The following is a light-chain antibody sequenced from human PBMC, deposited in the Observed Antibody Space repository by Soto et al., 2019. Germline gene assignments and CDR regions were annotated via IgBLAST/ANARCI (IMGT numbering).Light chain of an antibody. CDR2: GAS. CDR3: QHYNNWPPWT. Sequence: EIVMTQSPATLSVSPGERATLSCRASQSISSNFAWYQQKPGQAPRLLIYGASTRANGIPARFSGSWSGTEFTLTISSVQSEDFAVYYCQHYNNWPPWTFGQGTKVEIK. CDR1: QSISSN. V-gene: IGKV3-15*01. J-gene: IGKJ1*01.